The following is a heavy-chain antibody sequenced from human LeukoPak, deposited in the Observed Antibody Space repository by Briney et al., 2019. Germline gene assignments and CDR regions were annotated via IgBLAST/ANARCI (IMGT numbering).Heavy chain of an antibody. CDR3: AREVEMGVYFDY. CDR1: GGSISSGGYS. Sequence: PSETLSLTCAVSGGSISSGGYSWSWIRQPPGKGLEWIGYIYHSGSTYYNPSLKSRVTMSVDRSKNQFSLKLSSVTAADTAVYYCAREVEMGVYFDYWGQGTLVTVSS. CDR2: IYHSGST. V-gene: IGHV4-30-2*01. D-gene: IGHD5-24*01. J-gene: IGHJ4*02.